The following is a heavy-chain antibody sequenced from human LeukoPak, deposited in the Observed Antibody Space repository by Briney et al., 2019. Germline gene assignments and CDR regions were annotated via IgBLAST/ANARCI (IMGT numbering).Heavy chain of an antibody. V-gene: IGHV4-30-4*01. CDR3: ARGDYGSGSPLDY. J-gene: IGHJ4*02. D-gene: IGHD3-10*01. CDR1: GGSISSGDYY. CDR2: IYYSGST. Sequence: PSETLSLTCTVSGGSISSGDYYWSWIRQPPGKGLEWIGYIYYSGSTYYNPSLKSRVTISVDTPKNQFSLKLSSVTAADTAVYYCARGDYGSGSPLDYWGQGALVTVS.